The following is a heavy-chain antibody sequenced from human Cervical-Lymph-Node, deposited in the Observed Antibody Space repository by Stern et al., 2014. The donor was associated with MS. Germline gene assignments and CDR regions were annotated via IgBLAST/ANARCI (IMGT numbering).Heavy chain of an antibody. CDR2: IRAYSGNT. CDR1: GYMFSTHG. J-gene: IGHJ6*02. V-gene: IGHV1-18*04. D-gene: IGHD6-13*01. CDR3: ARDSGLGSSWTRHYYGMDV. Sequence: QVQLVQSGAEVKKPGASVKVSCKASGYMFSTHGISWVRQVPGQGLEWMGWIRAYSGNTHYAQKLQGRVTMTTDTSTSPAYLEVRTLISDDTAVYYCARDSGLGSSWTRHYYGMDVWGQGTTVTVSS.